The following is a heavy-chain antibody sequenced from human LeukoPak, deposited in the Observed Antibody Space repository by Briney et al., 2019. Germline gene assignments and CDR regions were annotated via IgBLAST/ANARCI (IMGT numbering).Heavy chain of an antibody. J-gene: IGHJ6*02. CDR2: IDWDDDK. Sequence: SGPALVKPTQTLTLTCTFSGFSLSTSGMCVSWIRQPPGKALEWLALIDWDDDKYYSTSLKTRLTISKDTSKNQVVLTMTNMDPVDTATYYCARIIRGAGSSWPYYYYYGMDVWGQGTTVTVSS. CDR3: ARIIRGAGSSWPYYYYYGMDV. V-gene: IGHV2-70*01. CDR1: GFSLSTSGMC. D-gene: IGHD6-13*01.